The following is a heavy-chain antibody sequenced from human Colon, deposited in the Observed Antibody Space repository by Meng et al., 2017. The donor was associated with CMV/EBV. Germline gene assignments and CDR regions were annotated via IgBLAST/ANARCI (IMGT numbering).Heavy chain of an antibody. D-gene: IGHD4-23*01. CDR1: GFTFSNNY. CDR3: TGDAPGRDYGGKLDY. CDR2: IYSDGST. Sequence: EVELVESGGGLGQPGGSLILSCTASGFTFSNNYMSWVRQAPGKGLEWVSVIYSDGSTFYADSMKDRFTISRDNSKNTLYLQMNSLRVEDTAVYYCTGDAPGRDYGGKLDYWGQGTLVTVSS. V-gene: IGHV3-66*01. J-gene: IGHJ4*02.